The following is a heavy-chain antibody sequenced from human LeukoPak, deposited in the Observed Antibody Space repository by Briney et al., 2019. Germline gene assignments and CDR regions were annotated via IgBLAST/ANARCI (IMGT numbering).Heavy chain of an antibody. CDR3: ARVGYYGSGSYYGDAFDS. Sequence: SVKVSCKAAGGTFSSYAISWVRQAPGQGLEWMGRIIPILGIANYAQKFQGRVTITADESTSTAYMELSSLRSEDTAVYYCARVGYYGSGSYYGDAFDSWGQGTMVTVSS. V-gene: IGHV1-69*04. CDR1: GGTFSSYA. CDR2: IIPILGIA. J-gene: IGHJ3*02. D-gene: IGHD3-10*01.